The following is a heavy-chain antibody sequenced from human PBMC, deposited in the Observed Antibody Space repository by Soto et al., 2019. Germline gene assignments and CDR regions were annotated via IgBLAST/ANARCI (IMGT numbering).Heavy chain of an antibody. Sequence: PGGALRLSCAASGFTFSSYGMHWVRQAPGKGLEWVAVISYDGSNKYYADSVKGRFTISRDNSKNTLYLQMNSLRAEDTAVYYCAKDHPPYSSSWYDWFDPWGQGTLVTVSS. D-gene: IGHD6-13*01. J-gene: IGHJ5*02. V-gene: IGHV3-30*18. CDR3: AKDHPPYSSSWYDWFDP. CDR2: ISYDGSNK. CDR1: GFTFSSYG.